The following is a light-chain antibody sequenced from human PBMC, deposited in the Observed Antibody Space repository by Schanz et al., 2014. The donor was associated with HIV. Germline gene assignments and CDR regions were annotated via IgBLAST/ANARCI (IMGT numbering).Light chain of an antibody. CDR2: QAS. CDR3: QHFDSLPIT. Sequence: DIQMTQSPSSLSASVGDRITITCRASQTINNYLNWYQQKPGKAPNPLIYQASTLKIGVPSRFSGSGSGTEFTLTISSLQPEDYATYFCQHFDSLPITFGQGTRLEIK. CDR1: QTINNY. V-gene: IGKV1-39*01. J-gene: IGKJ5*01.